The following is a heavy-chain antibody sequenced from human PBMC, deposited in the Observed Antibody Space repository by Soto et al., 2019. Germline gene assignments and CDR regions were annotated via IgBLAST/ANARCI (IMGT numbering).Heavy chain of an antibody. D-gene: IGHD5-12*01. J-gene: IGHJ4*02. CDR3: ARGGGYAVDY. CDR2: ISTSSGNT. Sequence: QVQLVQSGSELRKPGASVKVSCKASGYTFTSNSITWVRQAPGQGLEWMGWISTSSGNTKFAQKFQGRVTLTTDTPTSPAYMELTSLRSNDTAVYYCARGGGYAVDYWGQGTRVTVST. V-gene: IGHV1-18*04. CDR1: GYTFTSNS.